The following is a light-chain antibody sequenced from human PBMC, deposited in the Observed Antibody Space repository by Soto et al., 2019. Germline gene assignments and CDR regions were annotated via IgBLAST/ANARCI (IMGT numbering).Light chain of an antibody. V-gene: IGKV1-12*01. CDR1: QGISNW. CDR2: ATS. CDR3: QQYGTSPPLT. J-gene: IGKJ4*01. Sequence: DIQMTQSPSFVSASVGDRVTITCRASQGISNWLAWYQQKPGKAPKLLIYATSNLQGGVPSRFSGSGSGTDFTLTIGSLQPEDFAVYYCQQYGTSPPLTFGAGTRVEV.